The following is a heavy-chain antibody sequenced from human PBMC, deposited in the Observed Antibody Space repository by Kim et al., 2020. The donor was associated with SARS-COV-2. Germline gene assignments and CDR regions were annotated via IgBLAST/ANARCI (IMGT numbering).Heavy chain of an antibody. D-gene: IGHD4-4*01. V-gene: IGHV1-69*13. J-gene: IGHJ6*02. CDR1: RDISNTYA. CDR2: IIPIIGTS. CDR3: TREGTTVTRSYGMDV. Sequence: SVKVSCEASRDISNTYAISWVRQAPGQGLEWMGGIIPIIGTSTYGAKFQGRVAITADEPTRTVYMELSRLTSDDTAVYYCTREGTTVTRSYGMDVWGQG.